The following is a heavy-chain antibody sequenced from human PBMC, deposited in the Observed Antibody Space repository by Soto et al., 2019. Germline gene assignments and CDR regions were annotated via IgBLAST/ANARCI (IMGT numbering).Heavy chain of an antibody. D-gene: IGHD5-18*01. CDR1: GGSISSSGYY. CDR2: ISHSGGT. Sequence: QLQLQESGPGLVKPSETLSLTCTVSGGSISSSGYYGGWIRQPPGMALEWIGSISHSGGTYYNPSLKSRVTISIATSKSQFSLHLSSVTAADTAVYYCARGREDTALVSLYYFDFWGQGTLLTVSS. CDR3: ARGREDTALVSLYYFDF. V-gene: IGHV4-39*07. J-gene: IGHJ4*02.